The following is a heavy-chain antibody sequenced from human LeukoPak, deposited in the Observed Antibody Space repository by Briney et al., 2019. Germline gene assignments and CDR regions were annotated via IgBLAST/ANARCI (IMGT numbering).Heavy chain of an antibody. Sequence: SETLSLTCTVSGGSISSYYWNWIRQPAGKGLEWIGYIYYTGSTNHNPSLKSRVTISVDTSKNQFSLKLSSVTAADTAVYYCARVVYSGYDFRGAMDVWGKGTTVTVSS. CDR3: ARVVYSGYDFRGAMDV. J-gene: IGHJ6*03. CDR1: GGSISSYY. D-gene: IGHD5-12*01. V-gene: IGHV4-59*01. CDR2: IYYTGST.